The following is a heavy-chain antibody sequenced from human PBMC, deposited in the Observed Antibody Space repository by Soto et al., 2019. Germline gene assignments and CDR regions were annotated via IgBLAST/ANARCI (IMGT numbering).Heavy chain of an antibody. V-gene: IGHV1-69*19. CDR2: ISPMFGAA. CDR1: GGTFNTYA. CDR3: AREVQVHTPAFVY. J-gene: IGHJ4*02. Sequence: QVQLVQSGAEMKKPGSSVKVSCQSSGGTFNTYAMNWVRQAPGQGPEWMGDISPMFGAANYEPKFQGRVTITADESTGTSYMQFSSLTSEDTALYFCAREVQVHTPAFVYWGQGTLVTVSS. D-gene: IGHD3-10*01.